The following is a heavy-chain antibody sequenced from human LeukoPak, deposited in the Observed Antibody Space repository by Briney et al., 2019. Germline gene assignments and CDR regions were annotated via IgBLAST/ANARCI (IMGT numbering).Heavy chain of an antibody. Sequence: PGKSLRLSCAASGFTFNNYGMHWVRQAPGKGLEWVGRIKSKTDGGTTDYAAPVKGRFTISRDDSKNTLYLQMSSLKTEDTAVYYCTGASWLALFDYWGQGTLVTVSS. V-gene: IGHV3-15*01. J-gene: IGHJ4*02. CDR2: IKSKTDGGTT. D-gene: IGHD6-19*01. CDR1: GFTFNNYG. CDR3: TGASWLALFDY.